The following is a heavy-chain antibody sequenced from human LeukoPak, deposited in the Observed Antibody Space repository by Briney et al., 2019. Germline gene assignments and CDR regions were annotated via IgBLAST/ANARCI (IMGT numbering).Heavy chain of an antibody. D-gene: IGHD3-10*01. CDR2: INPSGGST. CDR1: GYTFANYY. CDR3: ARGPRITLVRGGQWYHYMDV. Sequence: GASVKVSCKASGYTFANYYIHLVRQAPGQGLEWMGLINPSGGSTNCAQKFQGRVTMTRDTSTSTVYMELSSLRSEDTAVYYGARGPRITLVRGGQWYHYMDVWGKGTTVTISS. V-gene: IGHV1-46*01. J-gene: IGHJ6*03.